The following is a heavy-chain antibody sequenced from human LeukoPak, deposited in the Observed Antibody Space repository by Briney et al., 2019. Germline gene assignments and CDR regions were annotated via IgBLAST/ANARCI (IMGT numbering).Heavy chain of an antibody. D-gene: IGHD2-21*02. CDR3: ARDLSYCGGDCYSGDDAFDI. J-gene: IGHJ3*02. Sequence: GGSLRLSCAASGFTFSSYSMNWVRQAPGKGLEWVSYISSSSTIYYADSVKGRFTISRDNAKNSLYLQMNSLRAEDTAVYYCARDLSYCGGDCYSGDDAFDIWGQGTMVTVSS. CDR1: GFTFSSYS. V-gene: IGHV3-48*01. CDR2: ISSSSTI.